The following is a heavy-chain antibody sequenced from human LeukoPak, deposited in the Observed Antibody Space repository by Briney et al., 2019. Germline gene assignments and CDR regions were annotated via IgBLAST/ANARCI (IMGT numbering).Heavy chain of an antibody. Sequence: PSGTLSLTCTVSGGSISSYYWSWIRQPPGKGLEWIGYIYYSGSTNYKPSLKGRVTISVDTSKNQFSLKLSSVTAADTAMYYCARAGYGDSDFDYWGQGTLVTVSS. CDR1: GGSISSYY. J-gene: IGHJ4*02. V-gene: IGHV4-59*08. D-gene: IGHD4-17*01. CDR3: ARAGYGDSDFDY. CDR2: IYYSGST.